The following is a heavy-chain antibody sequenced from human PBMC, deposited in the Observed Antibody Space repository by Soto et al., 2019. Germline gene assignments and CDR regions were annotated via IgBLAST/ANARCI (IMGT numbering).Heavy chain of an antibody. CDR3: VRATLSWGHYYFRGLDV. CDR2: IKHDGNEK. CDR1: GFMFGTYW. D-gene: IGHD3-22*01. V-gene: IGHV3-7*01. J-gene: IGHJ6*02. Sequence: PGGSLRLSCAATGFMFGTYWMSWVRQAPGKGLEWVANIKHDGNEKYYADSVKGRFTVSRDNVKNFLHLQMSSLRGDDTGVHFCVRATLSWGHYYFRGLDVWGQGTTVTVSS.